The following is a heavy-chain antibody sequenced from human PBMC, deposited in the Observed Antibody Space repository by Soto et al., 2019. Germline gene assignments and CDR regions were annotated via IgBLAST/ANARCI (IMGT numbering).Heavy chain of an antibody. Sequence: ASVKVSCKASGYTFTSYDINWARQATGQGLEWMGWMNPNSGNTGYAQKFQGRVTISVDSSNHQFSLKLSSVTAADTAVYYCARHLGTYSGTSLGRFDPWAQGTLVTVSS. V-gene: IGHV1-8*01. CDR1: GYTFTSYD. D-gene: IGHD1-26*01. J-gene: IGHJ5*02. CDR2: MNPNSGNT. CDR3: ARHLGTYSGTSLGRFDP.